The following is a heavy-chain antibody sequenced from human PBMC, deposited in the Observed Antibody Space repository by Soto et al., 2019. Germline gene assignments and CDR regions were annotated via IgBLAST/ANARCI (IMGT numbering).Heavy chain of an antibody. CDR3: AKSWWSVIESDSSGGDL. CDR2: ISYDGSNK. J-gene: IGHJ2*01. Sequence: VQLVESGGGVVQPGRSLRLSCAASGFTFSSYGMHWVRQAPGKGLEWVAVISYDGSNKYYADSVKGRFTISRDNSKTTLYLQMNSLRAEDTAVYYCAKSWWSVIESDSSGGDLWGRGTLVTVSS. CDR1: GFTFSSYG. D-gene: IGHD6-25*01. V-gene: IGHV3-30*18.